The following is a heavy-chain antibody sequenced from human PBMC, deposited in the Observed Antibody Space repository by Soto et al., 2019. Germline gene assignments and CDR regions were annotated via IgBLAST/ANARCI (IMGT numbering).Heavy chain of an antibody. CDR2: ISSSSSTI. V-gene: IGHV3-48*01. D-gene: IGHD3-10*01. Sequence: EVQLVESGGGLVQPGGSLRLSCAASGFTFSSYSMNWVRQAPGKGLEWGSYISSSSSTIYYADSVKGRFTISRDNAKNALYLQMNSLRAEDTAVYYCARANYYGSPGDFDYRGQGTLVTVSS. CDR3: ARANYYGSPGDFDY. J-gene: IGHJ4*02. CDR1: GFTFSSYS.